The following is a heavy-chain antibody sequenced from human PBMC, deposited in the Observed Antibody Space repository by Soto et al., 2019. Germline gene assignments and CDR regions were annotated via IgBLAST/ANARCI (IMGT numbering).Heavy chain of an antibody. CDR2: IYHSEST. CDR3: ARVGVKYYGLGSYPLFDP. J-gene: IGHJ5*02. V-gene: IGHV4-4*02. D-gene: IGHD3-10*01. Sequence: QVQLQESGPGLVKPSGTLSLTCAVSGGSISSSNWWSWVRQPPGKGLEWIGAIYHSESTNYNPSLKSRVTISVDKSKNQFSLKLSSVTAADTAVYYCARVGVKYYGLGSYPLFDPWGQGTLVTVSS. CDR1: GGSISSSNW.